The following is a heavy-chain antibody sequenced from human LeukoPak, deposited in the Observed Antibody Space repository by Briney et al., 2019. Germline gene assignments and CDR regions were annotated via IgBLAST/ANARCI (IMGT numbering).Heavy chain of an antibody. D-gene: IGHD3-10*01. V-gene: IGHV4-34*01. CDR1: GGSISTYY. CDR2: IDHTGSI. J-gene: IGHJ4*02. Sequence: SETLSLTCTVSGGSISTYYWSWIRQPPGKGLEWIGEIDHTGSISYNPSLRSRVTISVDMFKNQFSLNLRSVTAADRAIYYCARGGYGPGSHYRYWGQGTLVTVSS. CDR3: ARGGYGPGSHYRY.